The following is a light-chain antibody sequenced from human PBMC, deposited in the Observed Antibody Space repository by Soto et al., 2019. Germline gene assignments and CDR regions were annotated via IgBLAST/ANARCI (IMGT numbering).Light chain of an antibody. Sequence: DIQMTQSPSSLSASVGDRVTITCRASQSISSYLNWYQQKPGKAPKLLIYAASSLQSGVPSRFRGSGSGTDFTLTISSLQPEDFATYYCQQSYIQTWTFGQGTKVEVK. CDR1: QSISSY. CDR3: QQSYIQTWT. J-gene: IGKJ1*01. V-gene: IGKV1-39*01. CDR2: AAS.